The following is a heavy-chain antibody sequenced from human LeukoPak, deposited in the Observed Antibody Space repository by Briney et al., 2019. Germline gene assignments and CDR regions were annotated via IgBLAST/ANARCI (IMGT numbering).Heavy chain of an antibody. Sequence: GGSLRLSCAASGFTFSSYAMSWVRQAPGKGLEWVSAISGSGGSTYYADSVKGRFTISRDNSKNTLYLQMNSLRAEDTAVYYCAKRERSWYSGNDFYYYMDVWGKGTTVTVSS. CDR3: AKRERSWYSGNDFYYYMDV. J-gene: IGHJ6*03. V-gene: IGHV3-23*01. D-gene: IGHD6-13*01. CDR2: ISGSGGST. CDR1: GFTFSSYA.